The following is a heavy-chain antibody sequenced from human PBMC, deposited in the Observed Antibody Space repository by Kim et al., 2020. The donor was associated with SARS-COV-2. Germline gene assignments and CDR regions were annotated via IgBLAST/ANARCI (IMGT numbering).Heavy chain of an antibody. Sequence: TNSYPSLKSRVTISVDTSKNQFSLRLSSVTAAGTAVYYCAQGRWSSSSDDWGQGTLVTVSS. CDR3: AQGRWSSSSDD. J-gene: IGHJ4*02. V-gene: IGHV4-34*01. CDR2: T. D-gene: IGHD6-13*01.